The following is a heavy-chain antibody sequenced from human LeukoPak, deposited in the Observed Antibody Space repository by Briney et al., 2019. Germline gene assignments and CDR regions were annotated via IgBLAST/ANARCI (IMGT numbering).Heavy chain of an antibody. V-gene: IGHV3-11*04. D-gene: IGHD5-18*01. Sequence: GGSLRLSCEASGFTFSDYYMSWIRQAPGKGLEWISYISNNGRSIYYADSVKGRFTISRDNAKNSLYLQMSSLRAEDTAVYYCARQLSIGGGLRRGYSYGYYYYMDVWGKGTTVTISS. CDR1: GFTFSDYY. CDR3: ARQLSIGGGLRRGYSYGYYYYMDV. J-gene: IGHJ6*03. CDR2: ISNNGRSI.